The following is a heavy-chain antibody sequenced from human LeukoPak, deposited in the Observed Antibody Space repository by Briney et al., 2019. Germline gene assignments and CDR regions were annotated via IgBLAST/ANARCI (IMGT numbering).Heavy chain of an antibody. CDR3: ARVLTGTSV. CDR1: AGTFTSYA. V-gene: IGHV1-69*13. CDR2: IIPIFGTA. D-gene: IGHD1-20*01. J-gene: IGHJ4*02. Sequence: SVMVFCRASAGTFTSYAISWLLQPPGLGLEWMGGIIPIFGTANYPEKFQGRVTITADESTTIAYMELSSLKSEDTAVYYCARVLTGTSVWGQGSLVTDSS.